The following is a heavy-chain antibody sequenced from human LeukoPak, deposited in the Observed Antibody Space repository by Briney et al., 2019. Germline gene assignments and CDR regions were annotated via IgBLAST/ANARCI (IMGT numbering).Heavy chain of an antibody. CDR2: IYHSGST. V-gene: IGHV4-30-2*01. D-gene: IGHD6-19*01. Sequence: SETLSLTCAVSGGSISSGGYSWSWIRQPPGKGLEWIGYIYHSGSTYYNPSLKSRVTISVDRSKNQFSLKLSPVTAADTAVYYCARGAVAGTGGSDYWGQGTLVTVSS. CDR3: ARGAVAGTGGSDY. CDR1: GGSISSGGYS. J-gene: IGHJ4*02.